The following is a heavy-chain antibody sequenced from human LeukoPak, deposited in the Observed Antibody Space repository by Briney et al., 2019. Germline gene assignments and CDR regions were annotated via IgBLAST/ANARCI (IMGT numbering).Heavy chain of an antibody. CDR2: ISIIDGNT. D-gene: IGHD1-26*01. Sequence: ASVKVSCKAFVYTFTKYGISWVRQAPGQGLEWMGWISIIDGNTNYAQKLQGRVTMTTDTSTNTVYMELRSLRFDDTAVYYCARDSDTTSGRDPWGQGTLVTVSS. J-gene: IGHJ5*02. CDR3: ARDSDTTSGRDP. CDR1: VYTFTKYG. V-gene: IGHV1-18*01.